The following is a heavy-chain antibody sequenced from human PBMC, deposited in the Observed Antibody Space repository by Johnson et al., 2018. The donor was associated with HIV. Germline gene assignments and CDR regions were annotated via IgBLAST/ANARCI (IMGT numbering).Heavy chain of an antibody. CDR3: AKAELIRFGELNDGFDI. D-gene: IGHD3-10*01. Sequence: QVQLVESGGGLVQPGGPLRLACTASGFPFRCYAMSWVRQAPGKGLEWVAFIRYDGSSNFYPDSVKGRFTISRDNSKNTLYLQMNNLGPEDTAVYYCAKAELIRFGELNDGFDIWGQGTMVTVSS. V-gene: IGHV3-30*02. CDR2: IRYDGSSN. J-gene: IGHJ3*02. CDR1: GFPFRCYA.